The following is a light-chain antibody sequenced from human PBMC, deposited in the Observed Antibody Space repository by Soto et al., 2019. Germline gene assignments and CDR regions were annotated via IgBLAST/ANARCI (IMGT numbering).Light chain of an antibody. CDR1: QSLSINY. CDR2: AAS. V-gene: IGKV3-20*01. J-gene: IGKJ5*01. Sequence: EIELTQSPGTLSLSPGERATISCSASQSLSINYLAWYQQKPAQAPRLLIYAASRRATGIPDRFSGSGSGTDFTLTISRLEPEDFAVYYCQQYGNSPITFGQGTRLENK. CDR3: QQYGNSPIT.